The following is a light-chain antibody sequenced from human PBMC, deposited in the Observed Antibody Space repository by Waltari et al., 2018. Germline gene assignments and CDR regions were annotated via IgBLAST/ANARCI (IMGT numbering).Light chain of an antibody. CDR3: GTWDSTLSSWV. Sequence: QSVLTQPPSLSATPGQKVTISCSGSSSNIGNNYVSWYQHLPGTAPKVFIYDNNRRPSEIPDRFSGSKSGTSATLGITGLQTGDEADYYCGTWDSTLSSWVFGGGTRLTVL. CDR2: DNN. V-gene: IGLV1-51*01. J-gene: IGLJ3*02. CDR1: SSNIGNNY.